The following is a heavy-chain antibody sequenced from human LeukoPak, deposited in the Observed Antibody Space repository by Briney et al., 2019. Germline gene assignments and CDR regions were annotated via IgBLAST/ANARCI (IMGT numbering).Heavy chain of an antibody. CDR3: ARDRGFGELSLFDP. D-gene: IGHD3-10*01. CDR1: GGSISSSSYY. Sequence: SETLSLTCTVSGGSISSSSYYWGWIRQPPGKGLEWIGSIYYSGSTYYNPSLKSRVTISVDTSKNQFSLKLSSVTAADTAVYYCARDRGFGELSLFDPWGQGTLVTVSS. CDR2: IYYSGST. J-gene: IGHJ5*02. V-gene: IGHV4-39*07.